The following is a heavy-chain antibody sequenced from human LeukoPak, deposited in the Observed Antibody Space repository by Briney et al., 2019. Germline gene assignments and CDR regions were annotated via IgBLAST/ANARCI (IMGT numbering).Heavy chain of an antibody. CDR3: ARESSRYCSGGTCYNWFDP. Sequence: SETLSLTCTVSGYSIDSGYFWGWIRQPPGKGLEWIASIYYSGSTTYNPSLRSRVTISVDTSENQFILKLNSVTSADTAVYYCARESSRYCSGGTCYNWFDPWGQGTLVTVSS. V-gene: IGHV4-38-2*02. CDR2: IYYSGST. D-gene: IGHD2-15*01. J-gene: IGHJ5*02. CDR1: GYSIDSGYF.